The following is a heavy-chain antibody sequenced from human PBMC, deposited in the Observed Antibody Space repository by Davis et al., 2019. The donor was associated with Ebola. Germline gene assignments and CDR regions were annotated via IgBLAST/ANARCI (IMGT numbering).Heavy chain of an antibody. V-gene: IGHV1-2*04. CDR2: INPNSGGT. Sequence: ASVQVSCKASGYTFTGYYMHWVRQAPGQGLEWMGWINPNSGGTNYAQKFQGWVTMTRDTSISTAYMELSRLRSDDTAVYYCAREYCSSTSCYNWFDPWGQGTLVTVSS. CDR1: GYTFTGYY. D-gene: IGHD2-2*01. J-gene: IGHJ5*02. CDR3: AREYCSSTSCYNWFDP.